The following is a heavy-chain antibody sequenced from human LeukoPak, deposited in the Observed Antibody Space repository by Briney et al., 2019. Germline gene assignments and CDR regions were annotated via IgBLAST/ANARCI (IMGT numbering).Heavy chain of an antibody. D-gene: IGHD4-17*01. CDR1: GFTFNNYA. CDR3: ARDYADYVGYFFFDY. J-gene: IGHJ4*02. CDR2: ISGGGETT. V-gene: IGHV3-23*01. Sequence: GRSLRPSCAADGFTFNNYAMNWVRQAPGKGMEWVSSISGGGETTYYADSAKGRFTISRDNSQNTLYLQMNSLRAEDTAVYYCARDYADYVGYFFFDYWGQGTLVTVSS.